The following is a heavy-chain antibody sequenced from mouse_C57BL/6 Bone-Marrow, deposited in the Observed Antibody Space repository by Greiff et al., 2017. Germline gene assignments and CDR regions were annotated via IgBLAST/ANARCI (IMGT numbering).Heavy chain of an antibody. CDR2: ISSGGSYT. Sequence: EVKLMESGGDLVKPGGSLKLSCAASGFTFSSYGMSWVRQTPDKTLEWVATISSGGSYTYYPDSVKGRFTISRDNAKNTLYLQMSSLKSEDTAMYYCARRGVVALDYWGQGTTLTVSS. CDR1: GFTFSSYG. CDR3: ARRGVVALDY. D-gene: IGHD1-1*01. V-gene: IGHV5-6*02. J-gene: IGHJ2*01.